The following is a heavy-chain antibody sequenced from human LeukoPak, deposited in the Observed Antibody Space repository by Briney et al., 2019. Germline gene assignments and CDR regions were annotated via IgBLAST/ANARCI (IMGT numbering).Heavy chain of an antibody. J-gene: IGHJ4*02. CDR1: GGSISSYY. Sequence: SETLSLTCTVSGGSISSYYWSWIRQPAGKGLEWIGRIYTSGSTNYNPSLKSRVTMSVDTSKNQFSLKLSSVTAADTAVYYCARELQWWVTMVRGSYYDYWGQGTLGTVSS. CDR3: ARELQWWVTMVRGSYYDY. V-gene: IGHV4-4*07. D-gene: IGHD3-10*01. CDR2: IYTSGST.